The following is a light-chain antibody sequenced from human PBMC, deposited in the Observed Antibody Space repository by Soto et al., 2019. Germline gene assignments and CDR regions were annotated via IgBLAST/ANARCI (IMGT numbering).Light chain of an antibody. CDR2: KVS. CDR1: QSLVFSDGNTY. J-gene: IGKJ2*01. CDR3: MQATHWPHT. V-gene: IGKV2-30*01. Sequence: DVVMTQSPLSLPVTLGQPASISCRSSQSLVFSDGNTYLHWFQQRPGHSPRRLISKVSNRESGVPDRFSRSVSDSDFTLKISRVEAEDVVVYYCMQATHWPHTFGQGTKLEIK.